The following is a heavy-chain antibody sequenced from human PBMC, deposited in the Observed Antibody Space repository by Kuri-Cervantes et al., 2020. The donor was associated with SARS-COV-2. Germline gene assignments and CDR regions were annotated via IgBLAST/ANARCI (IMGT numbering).Heavy chain of an antibody. CDR1: GFTVSSNY. D-gene: IGHD2-8*01. Sequence: GESLKISCAASGFTVSSNYMSWVRQAPGKGLEWVSVIYSGGSTYYADSVKGRFTISRDNSKNTLYLQMNSLRAEDTAVYYCARHNRNIVLMVYDYGVDVWGQGTTVTVSS. J-gene: IGHJ6*02. CDR3: ARHNRNIVLMVYDYGVDV. CDR2: IYSGGST. V-gene: IGHV3-53*05.